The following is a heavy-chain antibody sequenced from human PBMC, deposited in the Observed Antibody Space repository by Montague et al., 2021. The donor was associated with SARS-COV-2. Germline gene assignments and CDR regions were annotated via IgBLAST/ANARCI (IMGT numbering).Heavy chain of an antibody. J-gene: IGHJ1*01. D-gene: IGHD2-15*01. V-gene: IGHV4-39*01. CDR1: GVSISRRVYY. CDR2: IYYSGTT. CDR3: ASLEILGYCSGDRGAGSRSL. Sequence: SETLSLTCSVSGVSISRRVYYWGWIRQPPGKGLEWIGSIYYSGTTYYXXXLKRRVTMSVETSKNQFSLKLSSVTTADTAVYYCASLEILGYCSGDRGAGSRSLWGQGTMVTVSS.